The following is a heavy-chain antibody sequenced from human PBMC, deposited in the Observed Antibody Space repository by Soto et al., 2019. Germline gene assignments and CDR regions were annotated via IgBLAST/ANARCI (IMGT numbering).Heavy chain of an antibody. CDR2: TYYRSKWYS. V-gene: IGHV6-1*01. J-gene: IGHJ6*02. CDR1: GDSVSSNNAA. CDR3: ARAKEYTGSSGMDV. D-gene: IGHD6-6*01. Sequence: QVQLQQSGPGLVKPSQTLSLTCAISGDSVSSNNAAWNWIRQSPSRGLEWLGRTYYRSKWYSDYSLSVKSRITINPDTSKDQFSLQLNSVTPEDTALYYCARAKEYTGSSGMDVWGQGTTVTVSS.